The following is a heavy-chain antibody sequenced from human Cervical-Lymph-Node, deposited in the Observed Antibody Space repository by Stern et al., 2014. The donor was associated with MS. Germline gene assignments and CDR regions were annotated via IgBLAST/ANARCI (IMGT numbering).Heavy chain of an antibody. CDR1: GGTFRSHA. J-gene: IGHJ5*02. V-gene: IGHV1-69*01. CDR3: ARGTTAVTTEPFDP. D-gene: IGHD4-17*01. CDR2: IFPISDTP. Sequence: QVQLVQSGAEVKKPGSSVKVSCKISGGTFRSHALSWVRQAAGQGLEWMGAIFPISDTPDYAQEFQGRVTITADESTTTVYMELSNLRSEDTAFYYCARGTTAVTTEPFDPWGQGTLVTVSS.